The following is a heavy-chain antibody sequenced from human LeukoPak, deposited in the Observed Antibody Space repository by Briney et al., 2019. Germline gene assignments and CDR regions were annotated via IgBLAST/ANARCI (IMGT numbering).Heavy chain of an antibody. D-gene: IGHD3-10*01. CDR3: ASAKYGSGSYYDY. CDR2: ISSSSSYI. V-gene: IGHV3-21*01. CDR1: GFTFSSYS. J-gene: IGHJ4*02. Sequence: GGSLRLSCAASGFTFSSYSMNWVRQAPGKGLEWVSSISSSSSYIYYPDSVKGRFTISRDNAKNSLYLQMTSLRAEDTAVYYCASAKYGSGSYYDYWGQGTLVTVSS.